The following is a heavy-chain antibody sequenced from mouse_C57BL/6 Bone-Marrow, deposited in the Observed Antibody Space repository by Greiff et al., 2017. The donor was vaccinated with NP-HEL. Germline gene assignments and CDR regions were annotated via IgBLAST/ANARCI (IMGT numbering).Heavy chain of an antibody. D-gene: IGHD1-1*01. Sequence: EVHLVESGGGLVKPGGSLKLSCAASGFTFSDYGMHWVRQAPEKGLEWVAYISSGSSTIYYADTVKGRFTISRDNAKNTLFLQMTSLRSEDTAMYYCAREIHYYGSSYGGYCDVWGTGTTVTVSS. CDR2: ISSGSSTI. J-gene: IGHJ1*03. CDR3: AREIHYYGSSYGGYCDV. V-gene: IGHV5-17*01. CDR1: GFTFSDYG.